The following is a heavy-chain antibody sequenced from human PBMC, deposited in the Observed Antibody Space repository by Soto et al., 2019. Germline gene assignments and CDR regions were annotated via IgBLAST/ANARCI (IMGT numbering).Heavy chain of an antibody. CDR3: ARDSVRQARNGGLWSPVNYYYYYGMDV. Sequence: ASVKVSCKASGYTFTGYYMHWVRQAPGQGLEWMGWINPNSGGTNYAQKFQGWVTMTRDTSTSTVYMELSSLRSEDTAVYYCARDSVRQARNGGLWSPVNYYYYYGMDVWGQGTTVTVSS. CDR1: GYTFTGYY. CDR2: INPNSGGT. D-gene: IGHD2-8*01. J-gene: IGHJ6*02. V-gene: IGHV1-2*04.